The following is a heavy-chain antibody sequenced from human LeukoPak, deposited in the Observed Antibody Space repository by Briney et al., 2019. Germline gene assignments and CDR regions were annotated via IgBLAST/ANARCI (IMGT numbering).Heavy chain of an antibody. CDR1: GGSFSGYY. CDR2: INHSGST. D-gene: IGHD2-2*01. J-gene: IGHJ4*02. V-gene: IGHV4-34*01. Sequence: PSETLSLTCAVYGGSFSGYYWSWIRQPPGKGLEWIGEINHSGSTNYNPSLKSRVNISVDTSKNQFSLKLSSVTAADTAVYYCARGRGCSSTSCYALFDYWGQGTLVTVSS. CDR3: ARGRGCSSTSCYALFDY.